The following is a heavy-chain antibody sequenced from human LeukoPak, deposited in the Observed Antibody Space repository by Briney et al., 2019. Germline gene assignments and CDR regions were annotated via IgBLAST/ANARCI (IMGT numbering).Heavy chain of an antibody. CDR2: TYYRSKWYT. D-gene: IGHD7-27*01. V-gene: IGHV6-1*01. J-gene: IGHJ4*02. CDR1: GDIVSSNSAA. CDR3: ARLTGPIDY. Sequence: SHTLSLTCAISGDIVSSNSAAWNWIRQSPSRCLELLGRTYYRSKWYTYYAVSVKSRISINRDTCKNQFSLQLNSVIPEETAVYYCARLTGPIDYWGQGNLVTVS.